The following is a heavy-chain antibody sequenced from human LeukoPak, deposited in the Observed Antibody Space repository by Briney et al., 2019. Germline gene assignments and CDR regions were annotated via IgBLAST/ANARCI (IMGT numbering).Heavy chain of an antibody. D-gene: IGHD4-17*01. CDR3: ASSMTTVTTLDY. J-gene: IGHJ4*02. V-gene: IGHV1-46*01. CDR1: GYTFTGYY. Sequence: ASVKVSCKASGYTFTGYYMHWVRQAPGQGLEWMGIINPSGGSTSYAQKFQGRVTMTRDMSTSTVYMELSSLRSEDTAVYYCASSMTTVTTLDYWGQGTLVTVSS. CDR2: INPSGGST.